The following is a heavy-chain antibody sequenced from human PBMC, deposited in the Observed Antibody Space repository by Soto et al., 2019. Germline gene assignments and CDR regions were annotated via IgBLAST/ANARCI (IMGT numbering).Heavy chain of an antibody. J-gene: IGHJ4*02. CDR2: INHSGIT. Sequence: QVQLQQWGAGLLKPSETLSLTCAVYGGSFSGYYWNWIRQPPGKGLEWIGEINHSGITNYNPSLKRRVTISLDTSKSQFSLTLSSVPAADQAVYYCAVDGARIGYWGPGTLVTVSS. CDR3: AVDGARIGY. CDR1: GGSFSGYY. D-gene: IGHD2-15*01. V-gene: IGHV4-34*01.